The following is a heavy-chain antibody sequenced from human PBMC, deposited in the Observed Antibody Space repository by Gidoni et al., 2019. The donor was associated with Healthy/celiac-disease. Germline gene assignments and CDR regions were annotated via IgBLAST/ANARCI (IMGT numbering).Heavy chain of an antibody. CDR2: ISWNSGSI. Sequence: EVQLVESGGGLVQPGRSLRLSCAASGFTFDDYAMHWVRQAPGKGLEWVSGISWNSGSIGYADSVKGRFTISRDNAKNSLYLQMNSLRAEDTALYYCAKDMAVTTSFRYYYYGMDVWGQGTTVTVSS. J-gene: IGHJ6*02. V-gene: IGHV3-9*01. CDR1: GFTFDDYA. D-gene: IGHD4-17*01. CDR3: AKDMAVTTSFRYYYYGMDV.